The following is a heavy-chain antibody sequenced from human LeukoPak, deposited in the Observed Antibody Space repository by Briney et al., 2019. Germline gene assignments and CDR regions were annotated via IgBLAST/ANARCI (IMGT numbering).Heavy chain of an antibody. V-gene: IGHV3-23*01. Sequence: GGSLRLFCAATGFTFSSYAMTWVRQAPGKGLEWVSAIGGSTYYADSVNGRFTISRDNSENTLYLQMNSLRAEDTAVYYCAKQYSGGWYYFDYWGQGTLVTVSS. CDR3: AKQYSGGWYYFDY. D-gene: IGHD6-19*01. J-gene: IGHJ4*02. CDR1: GFTFSSYA. CDR2: IGGST.